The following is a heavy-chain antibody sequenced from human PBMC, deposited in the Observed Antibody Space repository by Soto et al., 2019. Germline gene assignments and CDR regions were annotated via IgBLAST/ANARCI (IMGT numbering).Heavy chain of an antibody. CDR2: IYHSGNT. CDR1: GASISRSYW. V-gene: IGHV4-4*02. Sequence: KASETLSLTCAVSGASISRSYWWSWVRQPPGKGLEWIGEIYHSGNTNSNPSLKSRVLISVDKSRNQFSLKLNSVTAADTAVYYCATAVAGPNRWFDSWGQGTLVTVSS. D-gene: IGHD6-19*01. CDR3: ATAVAGPNRWFDS. J-gene: IGHJ5*01.